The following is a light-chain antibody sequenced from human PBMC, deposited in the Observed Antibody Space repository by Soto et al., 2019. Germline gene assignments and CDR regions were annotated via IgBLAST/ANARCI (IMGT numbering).Light chain of an antibody. Sequence: EIVMTQSPATLSVSPGERATLSCRASQTVSSNLAWYQQKPGQAPRLLIHGASTRATGVPARFSGSGSGTEFTLTITSLQSEDFAVYYCQQYDIWPITFGQGTRLEIK. J-gene: IGKJ5*01. CDR3: QQYDIWPIT. CDR2: GAS. V-gene: IGKV3-15*01. CDR1: QTVSSN.